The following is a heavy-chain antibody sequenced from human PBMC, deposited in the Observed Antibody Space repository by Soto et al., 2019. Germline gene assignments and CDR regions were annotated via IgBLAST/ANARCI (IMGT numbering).Heavy chain of an antibody. Sequence: GESLKISCKGSGYNFACYWIAWVRQMPGKGLELMGIIYPSDSDTRYRPSFQGQITISADKSISSAYLQWSSLRASDTAMYYCARGGVSTRTFDYWGQGTPVTVSS. V-gene: IGHV5-51*01. D-gene: IGHD3-3*01. CDR1: GYNFACYW. CDR2: IYPSDSDT. J-gene: IGHJ4*02. CDR3: ARGGVSTRTFDY.